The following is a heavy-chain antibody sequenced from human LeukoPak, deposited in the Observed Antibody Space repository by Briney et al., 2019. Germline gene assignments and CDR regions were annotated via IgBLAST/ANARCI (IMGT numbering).Heavy chain of an antibody. CDR3: ARGGITMIVGNWYFDL. Sequence: VASVKVSCKASGYTFFSYNINWVRQAPGQGLEWMGWISSYNGNTDHAQKLQGRVTMTTDTSTSTAYMELRSLRSDDTAVYYCARGGITMIVGNWYFDLWGRGTLVTVSS. CDR2: ISSYNGNT. CDR1: GYTFFSYN. J-gene: IGHJ2*01. V-gene: IGHV1-18*01. D-gene: IGHD3-22*01.